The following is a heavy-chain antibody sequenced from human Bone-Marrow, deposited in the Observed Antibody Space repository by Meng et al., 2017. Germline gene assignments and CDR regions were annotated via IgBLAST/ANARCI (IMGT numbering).Heavy chain of an antibody. Sequence: SLKISCAASGFTFDDYAMHWVRQAPGKGLEWVSGISWNSGSIGYADSVKGRFTISRDNAKNSLYLQMNSLRAEDTALYYCATTPLGAYYYDSSGYYSEVNYWGQGTLVTVSS. D-gene: IGHD3-22*01. CDR1: GFTFDDYA. CDR2: ISWNSGSI. V-gene: IGHV3-9*01. J-gene: IGHJ4*02. CDR3: ATTPLGAYYYDSSGYYSEVNY.